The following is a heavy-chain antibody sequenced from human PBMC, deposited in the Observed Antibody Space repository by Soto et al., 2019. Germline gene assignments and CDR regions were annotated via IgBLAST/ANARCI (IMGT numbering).Heavy chain of an antibody. CDR1: GFTFDTYA. CDR2: ITGSGGST. V-gene: IGHV3-23*01. J-gene: IGHJ4*02. Sequence: EVQLLEAGGGLVQPGGSLRLSCAASGFTFDTYAMSWVRQAPGKGLEWVSGITGSGGSTDYADSVKGRFTISRDTSRNTLYLQMSRLSVEDTAIYYCARESRTLSQFDYWVQGTLVTVSS. CDR3: ARESRTLSQFDY. D-gene: IGHD1-7*01.